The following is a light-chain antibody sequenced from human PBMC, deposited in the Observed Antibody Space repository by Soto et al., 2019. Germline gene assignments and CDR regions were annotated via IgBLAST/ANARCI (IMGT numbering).Light chain of an antibody. CDR3: QKYNNWPRK. CDR1: QSISSW. Sequence: MTHSPSTLSASVFYRVTITFRASQSISSWLALYQQKPGQAPRLLIYGASTRATGIPDRFSGSGSGTEFTLTISSLQSEDFAIYYCQKYNNWPRKFGQGTKVDIK. J-gene: IGKJ1*01. V-gene: IGKV3-15*01. CDR2: GAS.